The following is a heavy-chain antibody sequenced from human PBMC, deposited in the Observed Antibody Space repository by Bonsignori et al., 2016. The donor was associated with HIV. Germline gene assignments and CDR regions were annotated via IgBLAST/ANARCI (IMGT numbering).Heavy chain of an antibody. CDR2: IRYDGSNK. V-gene: IGHV3-30*02. J-gene: IGHJ3*01. Sequence: GGSLRLSCAASGFTFSSYGMHWVRQAPGKGLEWVAFIRYDGSNKYYADSVKGRFTISRDNSKNTLYLQMNSLRAEDTAVYYCAKDNSSSRGCLVWGQGTMVTVSS. CDR3: AKDNSSSRGCLV. D-gene: IGHD6-13*01. CDR1: GFTFSSYG.